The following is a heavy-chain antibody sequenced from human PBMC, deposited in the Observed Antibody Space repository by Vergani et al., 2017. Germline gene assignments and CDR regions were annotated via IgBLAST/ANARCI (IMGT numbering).Heavy chain of an antibody. V-gene: IGHV4-30-4*01. D-gene: IGHD3-10*01. Sequence: QVQLQQWGAGLLKPSQTLSLTCTVSGGSISSGDYYWSWIRQPPGKGLEWIGYIYYSGSTYYNPSLKSRVTISVDTSKNQFSLKLSSVTAADTAVYYCARVDYYGSGSSLYYYYMDVWGKGTTVTVSS. CDR3: ARVDYYGSGSSLYYYYMDV. J-gene: IGHJ6*03. CDR2: IYYSGST. CDR1: GGSISSGDYY.